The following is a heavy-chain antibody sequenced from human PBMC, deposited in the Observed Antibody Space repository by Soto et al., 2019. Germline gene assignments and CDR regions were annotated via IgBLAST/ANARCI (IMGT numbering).Heavy chain of an antibody. CDR1: GGAISSGGYY. J-gene: IGHJ4*02. D-gene: IGHD3-22*01. CDR3: ARDQRQSSGYSFDY. Sequence: SETLSLTCTVTGGAISSGGYYWSWIRQHPGKGLEWIGYIYYSGSTYYNPSLKSRVTISVDTSKNQFSLKLSSVTAADTAVYYCARDQRQSSGYSFDYWGQGTLVTVSS. V-gene: IGHV4-31*03. CDR2: IYYSGST.